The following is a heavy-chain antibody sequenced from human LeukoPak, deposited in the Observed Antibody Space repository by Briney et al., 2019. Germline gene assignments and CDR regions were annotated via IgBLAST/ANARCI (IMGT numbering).Heavy chain of an antibody. CDR2: INHSGST. D-gene: IGHD3-16*01. J-gene: IGHJ5*02. CDR1: GGSFSGYY. CDR3: ARGGGVRRWFDP. Sequence: SETLSLTCAVYGGSFSGYYWSWIRQPPGKGLEWIGEINHSGSTKYNPSLKSRVTISVDTSKNQFSLKLSPVTAADTAVYHCARGGGVRRWFDPWGQGTLVTVSS. V-gene: IGHV4-34*01.